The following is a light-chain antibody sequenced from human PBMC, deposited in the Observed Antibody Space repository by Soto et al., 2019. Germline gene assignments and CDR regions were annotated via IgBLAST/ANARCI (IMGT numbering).Light chain of an antibody. CDR1: QDISNY. CDR2: SAS. Sequence: DIQMTQSPSSLSASVGDRVTITCQASQDISNYLNWYQQKPGKAPKLLIYSASTLQSGVPSRFSGSGSGPDFTLTIASLQPEDSATYYCQQSYNLPWTFGPGTKVDI. CDR3: QQSYNLPWT. J-gene: IGKJ1*01. V-gene: IGKV1-39*01.